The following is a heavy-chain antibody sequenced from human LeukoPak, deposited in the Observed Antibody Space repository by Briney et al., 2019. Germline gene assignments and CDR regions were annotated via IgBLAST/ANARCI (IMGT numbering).Heavy chain of an antibody. J-gene: IGHJ4*02. Sequence: SETLSLTCTVSGDSISSRSYYWGWIRQPPGKGLEWIGSIYYSGSTYYNPSLKSRVTISVDTSKNQFSLKLNSVTAADTAVYYCARSHGSGSYYNLNDYWGQGTLVTVSS. CDR3: ARSHGSGSYYNLNDY. CDR2: IYYSGST. D-gene: IGHD3-10*01. V-gene: IGHV4-39*07. CDR1: GDSISSRSYY.